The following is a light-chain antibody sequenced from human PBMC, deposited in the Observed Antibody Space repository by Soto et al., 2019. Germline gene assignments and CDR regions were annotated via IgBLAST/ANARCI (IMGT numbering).Light chain of an antibody. CDR3: QKGRSWPDT. J-gene: IGKJ3*01. V-gene: IGKV3-11*01. CDR2: DAS. CDR1: ESVKNF. Sequence: EMLLAHSPATLSLSPGERATVSCRASESVKNFLACYQQKPGQAPRLLMFDASYRASGSPGRFRGSGSGTDFSLTISSLESGDFAVYFCQKGRSWPDTFGPGTKVDIK.